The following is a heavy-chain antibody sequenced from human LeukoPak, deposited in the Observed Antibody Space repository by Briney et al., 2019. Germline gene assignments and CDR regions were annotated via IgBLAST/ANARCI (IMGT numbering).Heavy chain of an antibody. CDR2: INSDGNNI. Sequence: GGSLRLSCVTSGFTFSDYFMNWIRQAPGKGPEWLSFINSDGNNIYYRDSVKGRFTISRDNAKKTLYLEMNNLRVDDTAIYYCATSRVFDFWGQGTLVVVSS. CDR3: ATSRVFDF. CDR1: GFTFSDYF. J-gene: IGHJ4*02. V-gene: IGHV3-11*04.